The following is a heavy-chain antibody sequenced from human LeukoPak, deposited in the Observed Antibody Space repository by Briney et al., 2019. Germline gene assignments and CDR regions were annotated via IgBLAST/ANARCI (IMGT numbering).Heavy chain of an antibody. Sequence: SETLSLTCTVSDGSITGYYWSWIRQPPGKGLEWIAYVYYTGRTLYNPSLESRVTISVDTSKTQFSLKLTSVTAADTAVYYCARHISVSYDAFDIWGRRTTVTVSS. V-gene: IGHV4-59*08. J-gene: IGHJ3*02. CDR2: VYYTGRT. CDR3: ARHISVSYDAFDI. D-gene: IGHD6-19*01. CDR1: DGSITGYY.